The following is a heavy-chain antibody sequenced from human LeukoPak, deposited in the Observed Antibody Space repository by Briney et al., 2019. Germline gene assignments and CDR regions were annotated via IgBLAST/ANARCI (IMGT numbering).Heavy chain of an antibody. D-gene: IGHD3-22*01. Sequence: GGSLRLSCAASGFTFSSYSMNWVRQAPGKGLEWVSSISSSSSYIYYADSVKGRFTISRDNAKNSLYLQMNSLRAEDKAVYYCARYENYYDSSGYYYWGQGTLVTVSS. CDR2: ISSSSSYI. J-gene: IGHJ4*02. V-gene: IGHV3-21*01. CDR1: GFTFSSYS. CDR3: ARYENYYDSSGYYY.